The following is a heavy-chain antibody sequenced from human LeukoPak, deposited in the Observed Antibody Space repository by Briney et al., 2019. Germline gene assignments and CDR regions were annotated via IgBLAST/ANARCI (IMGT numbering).Heavy chain of an antibody. CDR2: INVNSGDT. CDR1: GYTFSAYY. CDR3: ARELWFVNALGSWFDP. D-gene: IGHD3-10*01. J-gene: IGHJ5*02. Sequence: ASVKVSCKASGYTFSAYYIHWLRQAPGQGLEWMGWINVNSGDTNSAPNFQGRVTLTRDMSSNTAYMEVTKLTLDDTAVYYCARELWFVNALGSWFDPWGQGTLVTVSS. V-gene: IGHV1-2*02.